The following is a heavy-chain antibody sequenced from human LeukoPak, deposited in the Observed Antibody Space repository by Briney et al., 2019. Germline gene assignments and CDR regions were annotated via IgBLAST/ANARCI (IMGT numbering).Heavy chain of an antibody. Sequence: PSETLSLTCTVSGGSINSYSWCWIRHPPGKGLWWIAHRHDSGSTYYKPSLKRRLTMSVDTSKNQFSLRLGSVTAADTAVYYCARHLNGGTYPLDHWGQGTVVTVSS. D-gene: IGHD1-26*01. CDR1: GGSINSYS. V-gene: IGHV4-59*08. CDR2: RHDSGST. CDR3: ARHLNGGTYPLDH. J-gene: IGHJ4*02.